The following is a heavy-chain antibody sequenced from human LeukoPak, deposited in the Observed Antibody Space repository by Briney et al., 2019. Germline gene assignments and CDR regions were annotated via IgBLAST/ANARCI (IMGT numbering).Heavy chain of an antibody. J-gene: IGHJ5*02. CDR2: IYYSGST. CDR3: ARGGPNYYDSSGYQFDP. Sequence: PSGTLSLTCTVSGGSISSSSYYWGWIRQPPGKGLEWIGSIYYSGSTYYNPSLKSRVTISVDTSKNQFSLKLSSVTAADTAVYYCARGGPNYYDSSGYQFDPWGQGTLVTVSS. CDR1: GGSISSSSYY. V-gene: IGHV4-39*07. D-gene: IGHD3-22*01.